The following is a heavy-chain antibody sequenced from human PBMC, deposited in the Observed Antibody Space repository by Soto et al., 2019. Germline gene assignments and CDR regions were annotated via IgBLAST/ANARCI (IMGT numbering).Heavy chain of an antibody. CDR2: IRSKAYGGTT. J-gene: IGHJ2*01. V-gene: IGHV3-49*04. D-gene: IGHD4-17*01. CDR1: GFTFGDYA. Sequence: PGGSLRLSCTASGFTFGDYAMSWVRQAPGKGLEWVGFIRSKAYGGTTEYAASVKGRFTISRDDSKSIAYLQMNSLKTEDTAVYYCTRPRGYGDYGYWYFDLWGRGTLVTVSS. CDR3: TRPRGYGDYGYWYFDL.